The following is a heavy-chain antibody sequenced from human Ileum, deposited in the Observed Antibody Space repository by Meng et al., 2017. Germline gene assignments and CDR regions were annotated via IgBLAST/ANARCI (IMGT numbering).Heavy chain of an antibody. J-gene: IGHJ4*02. Sequence: QAPQVQSGGGLKTPRASMKASCKSSGYTFTTNDINWVRQAPGQGLEWMGWVSPSSGNTHYAQKFQGRVTMTRDISISTVYMELTSLKSDDTAVYYCARGVGDLGDYWGQGTLVTVSS. CDR1: GYTFTTND. CDR2: VSPSSGNT. D-gene: IGHD3-16*01. CDR3: ARGVGDLGDY. V-gene: IGHV1-8*01.